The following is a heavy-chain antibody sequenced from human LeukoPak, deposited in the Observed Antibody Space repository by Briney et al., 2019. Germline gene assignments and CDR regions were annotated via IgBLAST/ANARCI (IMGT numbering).Heavy chain of an antibody. J-gene: IGHJ4*02. V-gene: IGHV3-7*01. CDR2: IKQDGSEK. CDR1: GFTFSNSW. D-gene: IGHD2-15*01. CDR3: ARVTYCSGGSCEGTQRPRIDY. Sequence: PGGSLRLSCAASGFTFSNSWMTWVRQAPGKGLEWVANIKQDGSEKYYVDSVKGRFTISRDNAKSSLYLQMHSLRAEDTAIYYCARVTYCSGGSCEGTQRPRIDYWGQGSLVTVSP.